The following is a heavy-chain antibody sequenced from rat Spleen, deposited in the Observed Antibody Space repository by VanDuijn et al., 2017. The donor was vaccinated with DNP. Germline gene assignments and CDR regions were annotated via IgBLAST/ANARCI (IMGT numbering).Heavy chain of an antibody. CDR1: GFIFNDFW. CDR3: TRGPNYGGDSDYFDH. Sequence: EVKFVESGGGLVQPGRSLKLSCAASGFIFNDFWMGWVRQAPGKGLEWIGQINKDSSTINYNPSLKEKITISRDNVQNTLYLQTSTLGSEDTAIYFCTRGPNYGGDSDYFDHWGQGVMVTVSS. J-gene: IGHJ2*01. D-gene: IGHD1-11*01. CDR2: INKDSSTI. V-gene: IGHV4-2*01.